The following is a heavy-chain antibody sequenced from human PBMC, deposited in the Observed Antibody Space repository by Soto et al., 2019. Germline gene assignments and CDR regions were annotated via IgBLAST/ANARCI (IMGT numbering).Heavy chain of an antibody. Sequence: SVKVSCKASGGTFSMNTISWVRQAPGQGLEWMGRMIPVVGIASYAQKFQGRVTITADKSTSTAYMELSSLRSEDTAVYYCASEHGVVAAATLLYFDSWGQGTLVTVSS. CDR3: ASEHGVVAAATLLYFDS. D-gene: IGHD6-25*01. J-gene: IGHJ4*02. CDR1: GGTFSMNT. CDR2: MIPVVGIA. V-gene: IGHV1-69*02.